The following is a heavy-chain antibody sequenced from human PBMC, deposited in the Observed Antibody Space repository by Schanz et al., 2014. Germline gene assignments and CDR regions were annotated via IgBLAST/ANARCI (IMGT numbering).Heavy chain of an antibody. CDR3: VRDTDYHFDY. Sequence: VQLLESGGGLFKPGGSLRLSCAGSGFTFADYYMTWIRQAPGKGLESVAKINPDGSGKYYVVSVEGRFTISRDNAKKSLDLHMNSLTAEDTAVYYCVRDTDYHFDYWGQGTLVTVSS. J-gene: IGHJ4*02. D-gene: IGHD4-17*01. V-gene: IGHV3-7*01. CDR1: GFTFADYY. CDR2: INPDGSGK.